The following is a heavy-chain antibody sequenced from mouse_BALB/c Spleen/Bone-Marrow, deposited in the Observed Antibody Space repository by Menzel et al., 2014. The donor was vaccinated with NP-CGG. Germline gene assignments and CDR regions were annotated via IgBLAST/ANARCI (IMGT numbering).Heavy chain of an antibody. CDR1: GYAFSIYW. V-gene: IGHV1-80*01. CDR3: ARGGISIDY. J-gene: IGHJ2*01. Sequence: QVHVKQSGAELVRPGSSVKISCKASGYAFSIYWMNWVKQRPGQGLEWIGQIYPGDDDTDYNGKFKGKATLTADRSSSTAYMQLNSLTSEDSAVYFCARGGISIDYWGQGTTLTASS. CDR2: IYPGDDDT.